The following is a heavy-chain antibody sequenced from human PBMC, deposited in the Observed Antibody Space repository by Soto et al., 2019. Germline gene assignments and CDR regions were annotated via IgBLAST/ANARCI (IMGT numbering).Heavy chain of an antibody. D-gene: IGHD3-10*01. CDR3: AKDVYGSGSYYNAFDI. CDR1: GFTFSSYA. Sequence: EVQLLESGGGLVQPGGSLRLSCAASGFTFSSYAMSWVRQAPGKGLEWVSAISGSGGSTYYADSVKGRFTISRDNSKNTLYLPMNSLRAEDTAVYYCAKDVYGSGSYYNAFDIWGQGTMVTVSS. V-gene: IGHV3-23*01. J-gene: IGHJ3*02. CDR2: ISGSGGST.